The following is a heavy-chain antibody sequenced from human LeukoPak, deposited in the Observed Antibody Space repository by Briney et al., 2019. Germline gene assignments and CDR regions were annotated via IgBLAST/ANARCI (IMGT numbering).Heavy chain of an antibody. CDR2: IYSGGST. V-gene: IGHV3-66*01. CDR1: GFTVSSNY. J-gene: IGHJ4*02. D-gene: IGHD3-10*01. CDR3: ARNQYYYGSGSYYRNLYYFDY. Sequence: GGSLRLSCAASGFTVSSNYMSWVRQAPGKGLEWVSVIYSGGSTYYADSVKGRFTISRDNSKNTLYLQMNSLRAEDTAVYYCARNQYYYGSGSYYRNLYYFDYWGQGTLVTVSS.